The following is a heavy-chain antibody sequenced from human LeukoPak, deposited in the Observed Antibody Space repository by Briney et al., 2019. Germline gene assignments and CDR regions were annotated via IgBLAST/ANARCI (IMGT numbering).Heavy chain of an antibody. J-gene: IGHJ6*03. D-gene: IGHD2-2*02. CDR3: ARVENCSSTSCYTFYYYMDV. V-gene: IGHV4-4*07. CDR1: GGSISSYY. Sequence: SETLSLTCTVSGGSISSYYWSWIRQPAGKGLEWIGRIYTSGSTNYNPSLKSRVTMSVDTSKNQFSLKLSSVTAADTAVYYCARVENCSSTSCYTFYYYMDVWGKGTTVTVSS. CDR2: IYTSGST.